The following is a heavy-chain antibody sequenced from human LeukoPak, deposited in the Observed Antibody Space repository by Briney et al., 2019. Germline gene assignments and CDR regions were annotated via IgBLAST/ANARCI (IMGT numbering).Heavy chain of an antibody. V-gene: IGHV3-53*01. Sequence: GGSLRLSCAASGFSVSSNYMSWVRQAPGKGLEWVSVLYSGGNTHYADSVNGRFTISRDNSKNSLYLQMNSLRAEDTAVYYCAREPRQIAAAKINWFDPWGQGTLVTVSS. CDR1: GFSVSSNY. J-gene: IGHJ5*02. CDR3: AREPRQIAAAKINWFDP. CDR2: LYSGGNT. D-gene: IGHD6-13*01.